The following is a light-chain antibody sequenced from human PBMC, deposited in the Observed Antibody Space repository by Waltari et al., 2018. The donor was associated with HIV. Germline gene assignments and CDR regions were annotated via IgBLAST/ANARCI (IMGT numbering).Light chain of an antibody. CDR2: DFS. V-gene: IGLV2-14*03. J-gene: IGLJ3*02. Sequence: QSALTHPASVSGSPGPSITISCTRSSSDVGDFTFVSWYQPRPGKAPKVMIYDFSYRPSGVSNRFPGSKSANTASLTISGLQAEDEAVYYCCSYTSSDTLWVFGGGTKLTVL. CDR1: SSDVGDFTF. CDR3: CSYTSSDTLWV.